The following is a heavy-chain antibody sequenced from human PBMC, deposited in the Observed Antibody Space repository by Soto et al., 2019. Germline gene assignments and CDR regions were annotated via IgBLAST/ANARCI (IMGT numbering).Heavy chain of an antibody. Sequence: EVQLLESGGGLIQPGGSLRLSCAASGFTFSTYAMSWVRQAPGEGLEWVSAIVNTGDTTYYTDSVKGRFTISRDNSKNTLYLQMNSLRAEDTAVYYCARDQIVVVVAATEGYYYGMDVWGQGTTVTVSS. CDR3: ARDQIVVVVAATEGYYYGMDV. V-gene: IGHV3-23*01. D-gene: IGHD2-15*01. CDR1: GFTFSTYA. CDR2: IVNTGDTT. J-gene: IGHJ6*02.